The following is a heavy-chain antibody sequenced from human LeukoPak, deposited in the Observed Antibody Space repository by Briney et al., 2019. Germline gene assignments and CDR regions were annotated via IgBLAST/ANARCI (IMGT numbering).Heavy chain of an antibody. D-gene: IGHD5/OR15-5a*01. Sequence: SETLSLTCTVSGGSISSYYWSWIRQPPGKGLEWIGYIYYSGSTNYNPSLKSRVTISVDTSKNQFSLKLSSVTAADTAVYYCARAFRVWGAFDIWGQATMVTVPS. CDR2: IYYSGST. CDR1: GGSISSYY. J-gene: IGHJ3*02. V-gene: IGHV4-59*01. CDR3: ARAFRVWGAFDI.